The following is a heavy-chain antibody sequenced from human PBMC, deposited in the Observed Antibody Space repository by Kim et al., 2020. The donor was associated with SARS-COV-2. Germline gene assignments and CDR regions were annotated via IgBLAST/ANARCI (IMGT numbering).Heavy chain of an antibody. V-gene: IGHV3-53*01. CDR2: IYTGGST. J-gene: IGHJ4*02. Sequence: GGSLRLSCAASGFTVSSNYMTWVRQAPGKGLEWVSVIYTGGSTYYADSVKGRFTISRDNSKNTLYLQMNSLRAEDTAVYYCARSLLKDYWGQGTLVTVSS. CDR3: ARSLLKDY. CDR1: GFTVSSNY. D-gene: IGHD2-8*01.